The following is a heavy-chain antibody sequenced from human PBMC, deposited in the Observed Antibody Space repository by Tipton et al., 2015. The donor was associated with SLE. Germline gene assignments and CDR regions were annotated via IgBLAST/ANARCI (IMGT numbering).Heavy chain of an antibody. V-gene: IGHV3-53*04. CDR1: GFTVSSNY. CDR2: IYSGGST. CDR3: AAGGCSSTSCYYYYMDV. D-gene: IGHD2-2*01. Sequence: SLRLSCAASGFTVSSNYMSWVRQAPGKGLEWVSVIYSGGSTYYADSVKGRFTISRHNSKNTLYLQMNSLRAEDTAVYYCAAGGCSSTSCYYYYMDVWGKGTTATVSS. J-gene: IGHJ6*03.